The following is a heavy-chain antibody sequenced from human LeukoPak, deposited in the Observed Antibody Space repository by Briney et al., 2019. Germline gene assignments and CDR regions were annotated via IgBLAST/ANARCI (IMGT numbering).Heavy chain of an antibody. CDR2: VYYSGST. J-gene: IGHJ3*02. CDR3: ARLYSSSWYKAFDI. CDR1: GGSVSSGNYY. Sequence: KPSETLSLTCTVSGGSVSSGNYYWSWIRQPPGKGLEWIGYVYYSGSTNYNPSLKSRVTISVDTSKNQFSLKLSSVTTADTAVYYCARLYSSSWYKAFDIWGQGTMVTVSS. D-gene: IGHD6-13*01. V-gene: IGHV4-61*01.